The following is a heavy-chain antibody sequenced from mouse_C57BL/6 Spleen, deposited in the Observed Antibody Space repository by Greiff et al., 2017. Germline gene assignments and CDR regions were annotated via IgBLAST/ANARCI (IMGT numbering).Heavy chain of an antibody. D-gene: IGHD2-2*01. V-gene: IGHV1-22*01. CDR3: ATYGYDSYFDV. CDR2: INPNNGGA. Sequence: VQLQQSGPELVKPGASVKMSCKASGYTFTDYNMHWVKQSHGKSLEWIGYINPNNGGASYNQKFEGKATLTVNKSSSTAYMELRSLTSEDSAVYYCATYGYDSYFDVWGTGTTVTVSS. J-gene: IGHJ1*03. CDR1: GYTFTDYN.